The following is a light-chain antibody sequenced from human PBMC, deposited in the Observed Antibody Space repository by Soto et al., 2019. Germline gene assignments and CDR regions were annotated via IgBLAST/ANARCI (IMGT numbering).Light chain of an antibody. CDR2: EAT. Sequence: QSTLTQPPSASRSPGQSVTISCTGTSSDVGGYKYVSWYQQHPGKAPKLLIYEATQRPSGVPDRFSGSKSGNTASLTVSGLQAEDEADYYCSSYADSNNLLFGGGTKVTVL. CDR3: SSYADSNNLL. CDR1: SSDVGGYKY. J-gene: IGLJ3*02. V-gene: IGLV2-8*02.